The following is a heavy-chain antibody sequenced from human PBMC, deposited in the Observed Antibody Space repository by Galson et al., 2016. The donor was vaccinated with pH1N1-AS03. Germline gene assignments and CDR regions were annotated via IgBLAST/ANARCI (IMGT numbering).Heavy chain of an antibody. CDR3: ARQDSSGYFHGLDV. D-gene: IGHD3-22*01. V-gene: IGHV3-74*01. J-gene: IGHJ3*01. CDR2: INNEGTST. CDR1: GFTFTTYW. Sequence: SLRLSCAASGFTFTTYWMHWVRQAPGRGLVWVSSINNEGTSTRDTDSVRGRFLISRDNAKNTVYLQMNSLRAEDTAVYYCARQDSSGYFHGLDVWGQGTTVTVSS.